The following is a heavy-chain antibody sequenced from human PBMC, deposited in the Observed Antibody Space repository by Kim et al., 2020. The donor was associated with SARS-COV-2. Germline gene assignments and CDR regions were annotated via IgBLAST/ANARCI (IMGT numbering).Heavy chain of an antibody. Sequence: SVKVSCKASGGTFSSYAISWVRQAPGQGLEWMGRIIPILGIANYAQKFQGRVTITADKSTSTAYMELSSLRSEDTAVYYCARARYYGSGTPDVWGQGTTVTVSS. CDR2: IIPILGIA. J-gene: IGHJ6*02. CDR1: GGTFSSYA. D-gene: IGHD3-10*01. V-gene: IGHV1-69*04. CDR3: ARARYYGSGTPDV.